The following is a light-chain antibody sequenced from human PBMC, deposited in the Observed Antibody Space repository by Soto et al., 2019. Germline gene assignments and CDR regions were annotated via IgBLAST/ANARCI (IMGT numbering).Light chain of an antibody. CDR3: QQYGNSSWT. Sequence: EIVLTQSPGTLSLSPGERATLSCRASQSVSSSYLAWYQQKPGQAPRLLIYGTSSRATAIPDRFSGSGSGTDFTLIISRLEPEDFAVYYCQQYGNSSWTFGQGTKVEIK. CDR2: GTS. J-gene: IGKJ1*01. V-gene: IGKV3-20*01. CDR1: QSVSSSY.